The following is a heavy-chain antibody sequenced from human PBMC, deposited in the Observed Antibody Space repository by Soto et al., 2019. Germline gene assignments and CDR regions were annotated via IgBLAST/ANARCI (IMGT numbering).Heavy chain of an antibody. CDR1: GGTFSSYA. CDR3: ARDGIAVAGMSYYYYGMDV. Sequence: SVKVSCKASGGTFSSYAISWVRQAPGQGLEWMGGIIPIFGTANYAQKFQGRVTITADESTSTAYMELSSLRSEDTAVYYCARDGIAVAGMSYYYYGMDVWGQGTTVTVSS. V-gene: IGHV1-69*13. CDR2: IIPIFGTA. D-gene: IGHD6-19*01. J-gene: IGHJ6*02.